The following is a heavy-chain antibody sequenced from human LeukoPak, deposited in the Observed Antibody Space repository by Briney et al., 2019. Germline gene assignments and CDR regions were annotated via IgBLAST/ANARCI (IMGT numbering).Heavy chain of an antibody. V-gene: IGHV3-48*03. Sequence: GGSLRLSCAASGFTFSSYEMNWVRQAPGKGLEWVSYISGTAGTIYYADSVKGRFTISRDNAKNSLYLQMNRLRAEDTAVYYCATISQRSLDPWGQGTLVTVSS. CDR3: ATISQRSLDP. CDR2: ISGTAGTI. CDR1: GFTFSSYE. J-gene: IGHJ5*02.